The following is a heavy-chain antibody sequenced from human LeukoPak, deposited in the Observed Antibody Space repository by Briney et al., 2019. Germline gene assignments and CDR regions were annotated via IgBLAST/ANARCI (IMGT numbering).Heavy chain of an antibody. CDR2: ISSSSSTI. V-gene: IGHV3-48*04. J-gene: IGHJ4*02. D-gene: IGHD3-22*01. CDR1: GFTFSSYS. Sequence: GGSLRLSCAASGFTFSSYSMLWVRQAPGKGLEWVSYISSSSSTIYYADSVKGRFTISRDDAKNSLYLQMNSLRAEDTAVYYCARDYYDSSGYYYFDYWGQGTLVTVSS. CDR3: ARDYYDSSGYYYFDY.